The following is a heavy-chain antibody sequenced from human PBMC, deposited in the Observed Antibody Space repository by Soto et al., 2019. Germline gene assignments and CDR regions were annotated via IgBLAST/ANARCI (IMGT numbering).Heavy chain of an antibody. D-gene: IGHD3-10*01. CDR3: ARNLYGTVSFDH. CDR1: GYTFTSYD. V-gene: IGHV1-8*02. CDR2: MTPNSGNT. J-gene: IGHJ4*02. Sequence: QVQLVQSGAEVKKPGASVKVSCKASGYTFTSYDINWVRQATGQGLEWMGWMTPNSGNTGYAQKFQGRVTMTRDTSRSTAYMELSSLTSEDTAVYYCARNLYGTVSFDHWGQGTLVTVSS.